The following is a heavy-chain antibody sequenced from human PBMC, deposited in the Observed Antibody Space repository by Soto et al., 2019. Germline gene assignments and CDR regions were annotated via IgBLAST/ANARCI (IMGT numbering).Heavy chain of an antibody. Sequence: QVQLVQSGAEVKKPGSSVKVSCKASGGTFSSYAISWVRQAPGQGLEWMGGIIPIFGTANYAQKFQGRVTITADESTSTAYMELSSLSSEDTVVYYCARGYIAARLNYFDYWGQGTLVTVSS. CDR3: ARGYIAARLNYFDY. J-gene: IGHJ4*02. V-gene: IGHV1-69*01. CDR2: IIPIFGTA. CDR1: GGTFSSYA. D-gene: IGHD6-6*01.